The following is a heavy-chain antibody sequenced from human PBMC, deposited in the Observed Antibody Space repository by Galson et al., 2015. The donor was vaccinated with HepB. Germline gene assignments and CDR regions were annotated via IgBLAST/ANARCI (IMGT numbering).Heavy chain of an antibody. CDR1: GFTFDDYA. CDR3: AKGLGYCSSTSCYPYYYYGMDI. CDR2: ISWNSGSI. V-gene: IGHV3-9*01. Sequence: SLRLSCAASGFTFDDYAMHWVRQAPGKGLEWVSGISWNSGSIGYADSVKGRFTISRDNAKNSLYLQMNSLRAEDTALYYCAKGLGYCSSTSCYPYYYYGMDIWGQGTPVTVSS. J-gene: IGHJ6*02. D-gene: IGHD2-2*01.